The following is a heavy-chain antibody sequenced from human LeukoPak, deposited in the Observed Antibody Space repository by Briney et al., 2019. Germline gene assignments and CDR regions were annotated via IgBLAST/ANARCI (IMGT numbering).Heavy chain of an antibody. J-gene: IGHJ3*01. Sequence: GGSLRLSCAASGFTLNIYWMSWVRQAPGKGLEWVANTKPDGSENYYVDSVKGRFTISRDNAKNSLYLQMNSLRAEDTAVYYCARAVRYCSGGRCYSDDAFDLWGQGAMVTVSS. D-gene: IGHD2-15*01. CDR1: GFTLNIYW. CDR2: TKPDGSEN. CDR3: ARAVRYCSGGRCYSDDAFDL. V-gene: IGHV3-7*03.